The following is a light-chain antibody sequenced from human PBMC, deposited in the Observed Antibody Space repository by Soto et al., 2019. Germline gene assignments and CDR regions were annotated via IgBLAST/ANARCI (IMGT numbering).Light chain of an antibody. CDR2: DNN. V-gene: IGLV1-51*01. J-gene: IGLJ1*01. Sequence: QSVLTQPPSVSAAPGQKVTISCSGSSSNIGNNYVSWYQQLPGTAPKLLIYDNNKRPSGIPDRCSGSKSGTSATLGITGLQTGDEADYYCGTWDSSLSAGVFGTGTKLTVL. CDR1: SSNIGNNY. CDR3: GTWDSSLSAGV.